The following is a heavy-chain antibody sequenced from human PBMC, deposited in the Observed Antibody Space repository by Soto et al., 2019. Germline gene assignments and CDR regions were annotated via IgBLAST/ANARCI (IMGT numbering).Heavy chain of an antibody. CDR3: ARDRLRYNWNDFHYYYYGMDV. Sequence: QVQLVESGGGVVQPGRSLRLSCAASGFTFSSYAMHWVRQAPGKGLEWVAVISYDGSNKYYADSVKGRFTISRDNSKKTLYLQMNSLSAEDTAVYYCARDRLRYNWNDFHYYYYGMDVWGQGTTVTVSS. V-gene: IGHV3-30-3*01. CDR1: GFTFSSYA. J-gene: IGHJ6*02. D-gene: IGHD1-1*01. CDR2: ISYDGSNK.